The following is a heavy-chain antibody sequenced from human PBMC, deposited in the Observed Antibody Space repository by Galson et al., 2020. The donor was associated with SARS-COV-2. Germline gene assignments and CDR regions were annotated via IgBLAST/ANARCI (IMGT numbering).Heavy chain of an antibody. J-gene: IGHJ4*02. CDR3: ATPRGYYSNYGSFDY. CDR1: GFTFSSYS. D-gene: IGHD4-4*01. CDR2: ISSSSSYI. Sequence: TGGSLRLSCAASGFTFSSYSMNWVRQAPGKGLEWVSSISSSSSYIYYADSVKGRFTISRDNAKNSLYLQMNSLRAEDTAVYYCATPRGYYSNYGSFDYWGQGTLVTVSS. V-gene: IGHV3-21*01.